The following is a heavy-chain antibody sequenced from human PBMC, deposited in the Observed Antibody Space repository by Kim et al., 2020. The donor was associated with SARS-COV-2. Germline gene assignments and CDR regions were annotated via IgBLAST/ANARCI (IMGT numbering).Heavy chain of an antibody. D-gene: IGHD2-15*01. V-gene: IGHV1-69*13. Sequence: SVKVSCKASGDTFSSSAIHWVRQAPGQGLEWMGGIIPIFGTTSYAQKFRGRVTIIADENTDTVDMELSSLRSDDTAVYYCARPEIVVGVGTVLHYYCM. J-gene: IGHJ6*01. CDR1: GDTFSSSA. CDR2: IIPIFGTT. CDR3: ARPEIVVGVGTVLHYYCM.